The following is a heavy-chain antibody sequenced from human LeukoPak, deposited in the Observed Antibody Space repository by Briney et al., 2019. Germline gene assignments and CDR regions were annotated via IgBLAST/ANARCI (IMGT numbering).Heavy chain of an antibody. CDR1: GGSISSGGYS. V-gene: IGHV4-30-2*01. D-gene: IGHD4-17*01. J-gene: IGHJ4*02. CDR3: ARGDDYGDYLGY. CDR2: IYHSGST. Sequence: SQTLSLTCAVSGGSISSGGYSWSWIRQPPGKGLEWIGYIYHSGSTYYNPSLKSRVTISVDRSKNQFSLKLSSVTAADTAVYYCARGDDYGDYLGYWGQGTLVTVSS.